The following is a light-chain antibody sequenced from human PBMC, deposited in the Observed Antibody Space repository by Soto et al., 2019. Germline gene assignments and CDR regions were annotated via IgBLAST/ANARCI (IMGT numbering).Light chain of an antibody. CDR3: QQYGSSPYT. J-gene: IGKJ2*01. CDR2: AAS. Sequence: EIVLTQSPGTLSLSPGEGATLSCRASQSVSSSYLAWYQQKPGQAPRLLIYAASSRATGIPDRFSGSGSGKTFTLTSRRREPEDLAVYYWQQYGSSPYTFGQGTKLEIK. CDR1: QSVSSSY. V-gene: IGKV3-20*01.